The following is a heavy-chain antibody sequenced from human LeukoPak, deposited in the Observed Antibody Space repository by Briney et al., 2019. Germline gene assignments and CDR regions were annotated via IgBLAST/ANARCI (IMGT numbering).Heavy chain of an antibody. V-gene: IGHV3-21*01. Sequence: GGSLRLSCAASGFTFSSYSMNCVRQAPGKGLEWVSSISSSSTYIYYADSVRGRFTISRDNARNSLYLQMNSLRAEDTAVYYCARGTIAVNFDYWGQGTLVTVSS. CDR1: GFTFSSYS. CDR3: ARGTIAVNFDY. D-gene: IGHD6-19*01. CDR2: ISSSSTYI. J-gene: IGHJ4*02.